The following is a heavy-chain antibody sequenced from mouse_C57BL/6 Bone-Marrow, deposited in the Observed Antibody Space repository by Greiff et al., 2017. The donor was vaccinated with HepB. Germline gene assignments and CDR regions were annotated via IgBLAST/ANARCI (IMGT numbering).Heavy chain of an antibody. V-gene: IGHV1-64*01. CDR3: ARDCTADAMDY. Sequence: QVQLQQPGAELVKPGASVKLSCKASGYTFTSYWIHWVKQRTGQGLEWIGVIHPNSGNTNYNEKFKSKATLTVSKSSSTAYMQLSSLTSEDSAVYFCARDCTADAMDYWGQGTSVTVAS. CDR2: IHPNSGNT. J-gene: IGHJ4*01. D-gene: IGHD1-2*01. CDR1: GYTFTSYW.